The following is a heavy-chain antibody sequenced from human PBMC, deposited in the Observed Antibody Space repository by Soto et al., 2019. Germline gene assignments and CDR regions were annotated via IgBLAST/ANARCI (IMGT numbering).Heavy chain of an antibody. Sequence: GGSLRLSCAPSGFTFTTYAMSWVRQAPGKGLEWVSSISSGGDTYYADSVKGRFTISRDSSKNTLYLQMNNLRAEDTATYYCAKDYSSGYYAFDIWGRGKMVTVSS. D-gene: IGHD3-22*01. CDR1: GFTFTTYA. J-gene: IGHJ3*02. V-gene: IGHV3-23*01. CDR2: ISSGGDT. CDR3: AKDYSSGYYAFDI.